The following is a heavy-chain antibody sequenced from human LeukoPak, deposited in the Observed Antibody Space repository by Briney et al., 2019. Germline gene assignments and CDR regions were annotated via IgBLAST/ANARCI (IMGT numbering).Heavy chain of an antibody. CDR3: ARPRSPLDQAGDY. CDR2: INPNSGGT. D-gene: IGHD1/OR15-1a*01. J-gene: IGHJ4*02. Sequence: ASVKVSCKASGYTFTGYYMHWVRQAPGQGLEWMGWINPNSGGTNYAQKLQGRVTMTTDTSTSTAYMELRSLRSDDTAVYYCARPRSPLDQAGDYWGQGTLVTVSS. CDR1: GYTFTGYY. V-gene: IGHV1-2*02.